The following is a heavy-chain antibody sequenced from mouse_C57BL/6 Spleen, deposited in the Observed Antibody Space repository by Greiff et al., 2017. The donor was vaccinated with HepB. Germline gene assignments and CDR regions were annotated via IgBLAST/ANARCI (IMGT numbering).Heavy chain of an antibody. CDR3: ARPYYGSSSWFAY. CDR2: IDPNSGGT. Sequence: VKLQQPGAELVKPGASVKLSCKASGYTFTSYWMHWVKQRPGRGLEWIGRIDPNSGGTKYNEKFKSKATLTVDKPSSTAYMQLSSLTSEDSAVYYCARPYYGSSSWFAYWGQGTLVTVSA. J-gene: IGHJ3*01. V-gene: IGHV1-72*01. CDR1: GYTFTSYW. D-gene: IGHD1-1*01.